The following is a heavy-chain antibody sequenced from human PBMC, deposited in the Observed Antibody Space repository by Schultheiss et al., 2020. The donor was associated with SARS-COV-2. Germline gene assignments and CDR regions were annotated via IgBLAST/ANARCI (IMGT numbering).Heavy chain of an antibody. CDR1: GFTFSSYG. CDR2: ISSNGGST. Sequence: GGSLRLSCAASGFTFSSYGMHWVRQAPGKGLEYVSAISSNGGSTYYADSVKGRFTISRDNAKNSLYLQMNSLRAEDTAVYYCARDSANYDFWSGYLNWFDPWGQGTLVTVSS. J-gene: IGHJ5*02. CDR3: ARDSANYDFWSGYLNWFDP. V-gene: IGHV3-64*04. D-gene: IGHD3-3*01.